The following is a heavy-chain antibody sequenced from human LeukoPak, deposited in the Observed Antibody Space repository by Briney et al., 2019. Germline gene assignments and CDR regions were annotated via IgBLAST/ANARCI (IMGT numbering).Heavy chain of an antibody. V-gene: IGHV1-24*01. J-gene: IGHJ1*01. Sequence: ASVKVSCKVSGHTLSELSMHWVRQAPGKGLEWMGGFDPENDERIYAQKFRGRVTMTEDTSTDTAYMELSSLRAEDTAVYYCAKKRRSSWSEEYFQHWGQGTLVTVSS. D-gene: IGHD6-13*01. CDR2: FDPENDER. CDR1: GHTLSELS. CDR3: AKKRRSSWSEEYFQH.